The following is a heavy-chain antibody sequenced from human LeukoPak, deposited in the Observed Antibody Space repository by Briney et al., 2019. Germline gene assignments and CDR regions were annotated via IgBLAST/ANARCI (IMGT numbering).Heavy chain of an antibody. J-gene: IGHJ4*02. CDR3: ARDEDYYDSSGYFDY. D-gene: IGHD3-22*01. CDR2: ISSSSSYI. V-gene: IGHV3-21*01. CDR1: GFTFTNNW. Sequence: GGSLRLSCVASGFTFTNNWMTWVRQAPGKGLEWVSSISSSSSYIYYADSVKGRFTISRDNAKNSLYLQMNSLRAEDTAVYYCARDEDYYDSSGYFDYWGQGTLVTVSS.